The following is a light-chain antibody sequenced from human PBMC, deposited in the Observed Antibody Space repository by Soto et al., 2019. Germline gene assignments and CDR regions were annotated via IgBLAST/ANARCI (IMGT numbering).Light chain of an antibody. Sequence: DIQMTQSPSSLSASVGDRVTITCRASQSISSYLNWYQQKPGKAPKLLIYAASSLQSGVPSRFSGSGSWTYFTLTISSLQPEDFATYYCQQSYSTLYTFGQGTKLEIK. CDR1: QSISSY. CDR3: QQSYSTLYT. CDR2: AAS. J-gene: IGKJ2*01. V-gene: IGKV1-39*01.